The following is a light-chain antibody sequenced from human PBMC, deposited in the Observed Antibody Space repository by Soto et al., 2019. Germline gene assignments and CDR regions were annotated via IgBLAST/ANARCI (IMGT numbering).Light chain of an antibody. CDR1: QTINNN. J-gene: IGKJ5*01. Sequence: DIEMTQSPSSLSASVGDRVTISCRTSQTINNNLNWYQQRPGKAPKLLIYPSSSLLSGVTPRFSGTDSGTDFTLTISSLQPEDFPTYFCQQTYITPITFGQGTRLDIK. CDR3: QQTYITPIT. CDR2: PSS. V-gene: IGKV1-39*01.